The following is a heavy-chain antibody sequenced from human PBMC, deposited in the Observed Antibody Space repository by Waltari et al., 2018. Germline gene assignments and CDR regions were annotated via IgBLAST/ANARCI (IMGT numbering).Heavy chain of an antibody. Sequence: QVQLVESGGGVVQHGRSLRLSGAASGFTFRSYALPWVRQAPGKGLEWVAVISYDGSNKYYADSVKGRFTISRDNSKNTLYLQMNSLRAEDTAVYYCARAEWETDAFDIWGQGTMVTVSS. V-gene: IGHV3-30-3*01. CDR2: ISYDGSNK. D-gene: IGHD1-26*01. CDR3: ARAEWETDAFDI. J-gene: IGHJ3*02. CDR1: GFTFRSYA.